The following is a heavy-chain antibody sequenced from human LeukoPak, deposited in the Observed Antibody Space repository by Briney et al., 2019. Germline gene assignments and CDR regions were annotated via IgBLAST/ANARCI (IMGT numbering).Heavy chain of an antibody. CDR1: GGSISGTPYY. CDR3: ARASTIFGHFAY. CDR2: IYYSGST. J-gene: IGHJ4*02. Sequence: SETLSLTCAISGGSISGTPYYWGWIRQPPGKGLKWIGSIYYSGSTYYNPSLKSRLTISVDTSKNQFSLKLSSVTAADTAVYYCARASTIFGHFAYWGRGTLVTVSS. V-gene: IGHV4-39*07. D-gene: IGHD3-3*01.